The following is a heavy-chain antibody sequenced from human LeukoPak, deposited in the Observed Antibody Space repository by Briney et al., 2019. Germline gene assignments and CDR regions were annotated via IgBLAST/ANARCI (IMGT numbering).Heavy chain of an antibody. CDR3: ARGVTMIVVVIHDWYFDL. D-gene: IGHD3-22*01. Sequence: SETLSLTCTVSGASVNTGSYYWSWLRQPPGKGLEWIGNIYYSGTTNYNPSLKSRVTISVDTSKNQFSLKLSSLTAADTAVYYCARGVTMIVVVIHDWYFDLWGRGTLVTVSS. CDR1: GASVNTGSYY. V-gene: IGHV4-61*01. J-gene: IGHJ2*01. CDR2: IYYSGTT.